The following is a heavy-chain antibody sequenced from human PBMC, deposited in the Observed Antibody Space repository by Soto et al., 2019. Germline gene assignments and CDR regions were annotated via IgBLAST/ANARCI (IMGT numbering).Heavy chain of an antibody. D-gene: IGHD6-6*01. CDR1: GYTFTNYG. J-gene: IGHJ6*03. CDR3: PRVRQLVGYFYYYMDV. V-gene: IGHV1-18*01. Sequence: QVQLLQSGAEVKKPGASVKVSCKASGYTFTNYGITWVRQAPGRGLEWMGWIGAYNGNTHYTERLQGRVTMTTDTSTSTAYMELRGLRSDDSAVYYCPRVRQLVGYFYYYMDVWGNGTTVTVSS. CDR2: IGAYNGNT.